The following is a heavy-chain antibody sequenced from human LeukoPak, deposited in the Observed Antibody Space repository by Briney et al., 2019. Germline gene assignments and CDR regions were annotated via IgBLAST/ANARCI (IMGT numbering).Heavy chain of an antibody. D-gene: IGHD2-2*01. CDR1: GGSISSYY. CDR3: ARLTAAIAGDYYYYYMDV. J-gene: IGHJ6*03. V-gene: IGHV4-4*07. CDR2: IYTSGST. Sequence: KTSETLSLTCTVSGGSISSYYWSWIRQPAGKGLEWIGRIYTSGSTNYNPSLKGRVTMSVDTSKNQFSLKLSSVTAADTAVYYCARLTAAIAGDYYYYYMDVWGKGTTVTVSS.